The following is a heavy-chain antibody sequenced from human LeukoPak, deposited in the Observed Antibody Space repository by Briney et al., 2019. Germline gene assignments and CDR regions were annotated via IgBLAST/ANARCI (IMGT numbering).Heavy chain of an antibody. D-gene: IGHD6-6*01. CDR3: ARGMAARPGAYYYYYMDV. Sequence: SQTLSLTCTVSGGSISSGSYYWSWIRQPAGKGLEWIGRIYTSGSTNYNPSLKSRVTISVDTSKNQFTLKLSSVTAADTAVYYCARGMAARPGAYYYYYMDVWGKGTTVTVSS. J-gene: IGHJ6*03. V-gene: IGHV4-61*02. CDR1: GGSISSGSYY. CDR2: IYTSGST.